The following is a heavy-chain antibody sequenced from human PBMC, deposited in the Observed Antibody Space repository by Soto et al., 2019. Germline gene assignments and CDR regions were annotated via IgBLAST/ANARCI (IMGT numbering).Heavy chain of an antibody. D-gene: IGHD3-22*01. V-gene: IGHV4-61*01. CDR2: IYYSGST. Sequence: SETLSLTCTVSGGSVSSGSYYWSWIRQPPGKGLEWIGYIYYSGSTNYNPSLKSRVTISVDTSKNQFSLKLSSVTAADTAVYYCASGECYYDSSGYPPPIDYWGQGTLVTVSS. CDR1: GGSVSSGSYY. J-gene: IGHJ4*02. CDR3: ASGECYYDSSGYPPPIDY.